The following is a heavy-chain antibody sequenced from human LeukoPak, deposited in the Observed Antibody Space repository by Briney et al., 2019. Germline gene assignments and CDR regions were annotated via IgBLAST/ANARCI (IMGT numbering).Heavy chain of an antibody. CDR2: IYYSGST. D-gene: IGHD4-17*01. J-gene: IGHJ4*02. CDR1: GGSISSSSYY. CDR3: ARQGGYGDYAFRLY. Sequence: PSESLSLTCTVSGGSISSSSYYWGWIRQPPGKGLEWIGSIYYSGSTYYNPSLKSRVTISVDTSKNQFSLKLSSVTAADTAVYYCARQGGYGDYAFRLYWGQGTPVTVSS. V-gene: IGHV4-39*01.